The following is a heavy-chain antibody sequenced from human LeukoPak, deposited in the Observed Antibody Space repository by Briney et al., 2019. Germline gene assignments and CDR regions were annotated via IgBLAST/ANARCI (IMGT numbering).Heavy chain of an antibody. CDR3: ARDDGGYRFEVYYYYYGMDV. Sequence: GGSLRLSCAASGFTFSSYWMSWVRQAPGKGLEWVANIKQDGSEKYYVDSVKGQFTISRDNAKNSLYLQMNSLRAEDTAVYYCARDDGGYRFEVYYYYYGMDVWGQGTTVTVSS. J-gene: IGHJ6*02. CDR2: IKQDGSEK. V-gene: IGHV3-7*01. CDR1: GFTFSSYW. D-gene: IGHD5-18*01.